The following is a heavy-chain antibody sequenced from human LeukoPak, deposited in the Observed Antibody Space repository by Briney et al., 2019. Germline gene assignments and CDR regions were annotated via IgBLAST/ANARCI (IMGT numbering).Heavy chain of an antibody. CDR2: IIPILGRA. J-gene: IGHJ4*02. D-gene: IGHD5-24*01. Sequence: GSSVKVSCKASGGTFISYTISWVRQAPGQGLEWMGRIIPILGRANYAQKFHGTVTITADKSTSTAYMQLSSLRSEDTAVSYCASRDFDYWGQGTLVTVSS. V-gene: IGHV1-69*02. CDR1: GGTFISYT. CDR3: ASRDFDY.